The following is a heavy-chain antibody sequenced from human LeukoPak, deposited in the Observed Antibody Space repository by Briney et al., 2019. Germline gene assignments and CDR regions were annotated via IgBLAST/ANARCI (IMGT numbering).Heavy chain of an antibody. CDR1: EFTVSTNY. CDR2: IDGET. Sequence: GGSLRLSCVASEFTVSTNYMSWVRQAPGKGLQWVSIIDGETHYAYSVKGRFTMSRDNSKNTVYLQMNSLRSEDTAVYYCARDGLDSSGPVAFDIWGQGTMVTVAS. D-gene: IGHD3-22*01. V-gene: IGHV3-66*01. J-gene: IGHJ3*02. CDR3: ARDGLDSSGPVAFDI.